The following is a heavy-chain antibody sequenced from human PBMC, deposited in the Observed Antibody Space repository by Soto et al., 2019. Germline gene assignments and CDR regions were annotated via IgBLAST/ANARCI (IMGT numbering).Heavy chain of an antibody. CDR3: ARGPYAAAAFDY. D-gene: IGHD6-13*01. V-gene: IGHV3-74*01. CDR1: GFTFSSYW. CDR2: INSDGSST. Sequence: PGGALRLCCAASGFTFSSYWMHWVRQAPGKGLVWVSRINSDGSSTSYADSVKGRFTISRDNAKNTLYLQMNGLRAEDTAVYYCARGPYAAAAFDYWGQGTLVTVSS. J-gene: IGHJ4*02.